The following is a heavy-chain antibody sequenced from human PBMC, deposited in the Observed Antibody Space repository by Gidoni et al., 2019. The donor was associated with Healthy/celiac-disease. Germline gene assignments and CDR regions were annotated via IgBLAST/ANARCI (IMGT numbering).Heavy chain of an antibody. CDR3: ARGESGSYAEYFQH. V-gene: IGHV4-61*02. J-gene: IGHJ1*01. CDR1: GGSISSGSYY. D-gene: IGHD1-26*01. CDR2: IYTSGST. Sequence: QVQLQESGPGLVKPSQTLSLTCTVSGGSISSGSYYWSWIRQPAGKGLEWIGRIYTSGSTNYNPSLKSRVTISVDTSKNQFSLKLSSVTAADTAVYYCARGESGSYAEYFQHWGQGTLVTVSS.